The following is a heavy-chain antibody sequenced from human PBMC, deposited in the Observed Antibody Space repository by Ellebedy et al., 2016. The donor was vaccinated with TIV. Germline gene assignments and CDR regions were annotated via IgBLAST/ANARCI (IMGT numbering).Heavy chain of an antibody. Sequence: SVKVSXKASGDTFSSYGISWARQAPGQGLEWMGGIILAFGTANSAQRFQGRVTITADKSTSTVYMELSSLRSEDTAVYYCARRRIDRRSQAWFDPWGQGTLVTVSS. CDR2: IILAFGTA. V-gene: IGHV1-69*06. CDR3: ARRRIDRRSQAWFDP. J-gene: IGHJ5*02. D-gene: IGHD3-22*01. CDR1: GDTFSSYG.